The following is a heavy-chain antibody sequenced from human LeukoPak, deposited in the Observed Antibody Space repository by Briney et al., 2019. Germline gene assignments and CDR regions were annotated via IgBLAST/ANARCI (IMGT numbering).Heavy chain of an antibody. J-gene: IGHJ4*02. V-gene: IGHV3-74*01. D-gene: IGHD6-25*01. Sequence: GGSLRLSCSASGFTFSSYAMHWVRQAPGKGLVWVSRINSDGSITDYADSVKGRFTISRDNAKNTLYLQMNSLRAEDTAVYYCTQRDYWGQGTLVTVSS. CDR1: GFTFSSYA. CDR2: INSDGSIT. CDR3: TQRDY.